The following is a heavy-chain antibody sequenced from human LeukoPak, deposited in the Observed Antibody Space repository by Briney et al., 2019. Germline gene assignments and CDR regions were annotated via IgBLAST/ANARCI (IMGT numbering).Heavy chain of an antibody. CDR1: GFTFSSYW. D-gene: IGHD3-9*01. Sequence: GGSLRLSCAASGFTFSSYWMSWVRQAPGKGLEWVANIKQDGSEKYYVDSVKGRFTISRDNAKNSLYLQMNSLRAEDTAVYYCARDGFYDILTGSGYFDYWGQGTLVTVSS. V-gene: IGHV3-7*01. CDR2: IKQDGSEK. CDR3: ARDGFYDILTGSGYFDY. J-gene: IGHJ4*02.